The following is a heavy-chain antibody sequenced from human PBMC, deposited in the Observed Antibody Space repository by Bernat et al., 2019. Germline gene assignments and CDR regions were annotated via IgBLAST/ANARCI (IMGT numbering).Heavy chain of an antibody. CDR2: IWYDGSSK. CDR3: ARDGSGPSYYFDY. Sequence: QVQLVESGGGVVQPGTSLRLSCAASGFTFSSYGMHWVRQAPGKGLEWVALIWYDGSSKYYADSVKGRFTISRDNSKNTLYLQMNTLRAEDTAVYYCARDGSGPSYYFDYWGQGTLVTVSS. D-gene: IGHD3-10*01. CDR1: GFTFSSYG. J-gene: IGHJ4*02. V-gene: IGHV3-33*01.